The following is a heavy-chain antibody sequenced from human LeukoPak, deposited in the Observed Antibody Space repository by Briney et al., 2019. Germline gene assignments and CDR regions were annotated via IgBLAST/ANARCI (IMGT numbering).Heavy chain of an antibody. D-gene: IGHD3-16*01. Sequence: ASVKVSCKASGYTFTSYDINWVRQAPGQGLEWMASMNTNNGNTAYARKFQGRVTMTRDASIGTAYLELSALRSEDTAVYYCARLHWESGGIYFYYYMDVWGKGTTVNVSS. J-gene: IGHJ6*03. CDR2: MNTNNGNT. CDR1: GYTFTSYD. CDR3: ARLHWESGGIYFYYYMDV. V-gene: IGHV1-8*01.